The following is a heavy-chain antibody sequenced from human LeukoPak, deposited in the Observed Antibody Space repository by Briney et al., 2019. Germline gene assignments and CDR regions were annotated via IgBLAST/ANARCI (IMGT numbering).Heavy chain of an antibody. CDR3: AKAREASRLRYGMDV. Sequence: PGGSLRLSCAASGFTSSSNAMNWVRQALGKGLEWVSGSNDKGDYTYYADSVRGRFTISRDNSKNMLYLQMNSLRVEDTALYYCAKAREASRLRYGMDVWGQGTTVTVSS. D-gene: IGHD3-16*01. CDR1: GFTSSSNA. CDR2: SNDKGDYT. V-gene: IGHV3-23*01. J-gene: IGHJ6*02.